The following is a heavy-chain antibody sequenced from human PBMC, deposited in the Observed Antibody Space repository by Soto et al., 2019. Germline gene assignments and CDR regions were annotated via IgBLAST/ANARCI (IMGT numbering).Heavy chain of an antibody. CDR1: GFIFDTFA. CDR3: AKDRAFWFGEGGWFHH. D-gene: IGHD3-10*01. CDR2: IGGSGGRT. V-gene: IGHV3-23*01. J-gene: IGHJ5*02. Sequence: PGGSLRLSCAASGFIFDTFALSWVRQAPGKGLEWVSGIGGSGGRTYYAESVKGRFTISRDNSRNTLYLQMSSLSAEDTAIYYCAKDRAFWFGEGGWFHHWGQGTLVTVSS.